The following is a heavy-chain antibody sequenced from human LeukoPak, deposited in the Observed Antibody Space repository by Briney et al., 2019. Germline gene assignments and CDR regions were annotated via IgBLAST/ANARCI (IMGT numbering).Heavy chain of an antibody. CDR3: AKEHCSSWYYFDY. J-gene: IGHJ4*02. CDR1: GFTFSSYG. D-gene: IGHD6-13*01. Sequence: TGGSLRLSCAASGFTFSSYGMHWVRQAPGKGLEWVAVIWYDGSNKYYADSVKGRFTISRDNSKNTLYLQMNSLRAEDTAVYYCAKEHCSSWYYFDYWGQGTLVTVSS. V-gene: IGHV3-33*06. CDR2: IWYDGSNK.